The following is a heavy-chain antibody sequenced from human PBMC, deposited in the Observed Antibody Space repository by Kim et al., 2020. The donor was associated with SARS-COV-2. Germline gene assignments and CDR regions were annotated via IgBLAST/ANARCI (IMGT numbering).Heavy chain of an antibody. D-gene: IGHD5-12*01. J-gene: IGHJ4*02. CDR3: ARVSEGIYSGYEFEK. Sequence: GGSLRLFCAASGFTFDDFGMSWVRQAPGKGLEWVSDITWNGGRTRYADSVKGRFTISRDNAKNSLYLQMNSLRVEDTALYYCARVSEGIYSGYEFEKWGQGTLVTVSS. V-gene: IGHV3-20*04. CDR2: ITWNGGRT. CDR1: GFTFDDFG.